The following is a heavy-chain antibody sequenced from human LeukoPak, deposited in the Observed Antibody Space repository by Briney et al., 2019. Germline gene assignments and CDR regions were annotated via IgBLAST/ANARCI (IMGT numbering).Heavy chain of an antibody. CDR3: ARDKYYDFWSGYYGNWFDP. D-gene: IGHD3-3*01. J-gene: IGHJ5*02. V-gene: IGHV4-39*02. CDR1: GGSISSSSYS. Sequence: NPSETLSLTCTVSGGSISSSSYSWGWIRQPPGKGLEWIGSIYYSGSTYYNPSLKSRVTISVDTSKSQFSLKLSSVTAADTAVYYCARDKYYDFWSGYYGNWFDPWGQGTLVTVSS. CDR2: IYYSGST.